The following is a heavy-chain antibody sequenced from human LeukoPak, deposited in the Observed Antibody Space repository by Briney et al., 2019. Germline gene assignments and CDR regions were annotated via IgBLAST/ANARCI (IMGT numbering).Heavy chain of an antibody. CDR1: GFTFDDYA. J-gene: IGHJ4*02. CDR2: ISWNSGSI. V-gene: IGHV3-9*01. D-gene: IGHD3-22*01. Sequence: SGGSLRLSCAASGFTFDDYAMHWVRQAPGKGLEWVSGISWNSGSIGYADSVKGRFTISRDNAKNSLYLQMNSLRAEDTALYYCAKDIQYYDSSGYYAVWGQGTLVTVSS. CDR3: AKDIQYYDSSGYYAV.